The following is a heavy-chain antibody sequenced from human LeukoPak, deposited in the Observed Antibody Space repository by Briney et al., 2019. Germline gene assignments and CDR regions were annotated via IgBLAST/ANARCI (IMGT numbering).Heavy chain of an antibody. J-gene: IGHJ3*01. Sequence: SETLSLTCAVYGGSFSAYYWSWIRQPPGKGLEWIGNICYSVSTYYNPSLRSRVTMSVDTSKNQFSLRLSSVTAADTAIYYCARHSRSGYGGYENAFDLWGQGTMVSVSS. CDR2: ICYSVST. CDR3: ARHSRSGYGGYENAFDL. V-gene: IGHV4-34*01. CDR1: GGSFSAYY. D-gene: IGHD5-12*01.